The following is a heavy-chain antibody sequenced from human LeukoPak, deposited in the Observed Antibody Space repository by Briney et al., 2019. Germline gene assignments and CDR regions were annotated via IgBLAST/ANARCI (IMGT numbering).Heavy chain of an antibody. CDR3: AKDLGEWELLTLGDY. Sequence: GRSLRLSCAASGFTFSSYGMHWVRQAPGKGLEWVAVISYAGSNKYYADSVKGRFTISRDNSKNTLYLQMNSLRAEDTAVYYCAKDLGEWELLTLGDYWGQGTLVTVSS. D-gene: IGHD1-26*01. V-gene: IGHV3-30*18. CDR1: GFTFSSYG. CDR2: ISYAGSNK. J-gene: IGHJ4*02.